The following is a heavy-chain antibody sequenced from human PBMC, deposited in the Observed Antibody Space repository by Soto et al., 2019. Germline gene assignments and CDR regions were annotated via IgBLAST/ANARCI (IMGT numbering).Heavy chain of an antibody. Sequence: LRLSCAASGFTFRSYPMHWVRQAPGKGLEWVAIVSYDGITKYADSVKGRFTISRDNSNNTLFLQMNSLRTEDTAVYYCTKEGLFWSGSFDSWGQGTLVTVSS. CDR1: GFTFRSYP. CDR2: VSYDGITK. J-gene: IGHJ4*02. CDR3: TKEGLFWSGSFDS. D-gene: IGHD3-3*01. V-gene: IGHV3-30-3*02.